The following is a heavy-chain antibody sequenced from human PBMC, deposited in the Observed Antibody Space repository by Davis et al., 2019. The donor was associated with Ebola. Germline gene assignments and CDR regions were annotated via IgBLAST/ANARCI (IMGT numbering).Heavy chain of an antibody. CDR2: INPNSGNT. CDR1: VYTFTGYY. J-gene: IGHJ4*02. D-gene: IGHD7-27*01. Sequence: AASVKVSCMASVYTFTGYYMHWVRQAPGQGLEWMGWINPNSGNTNYAQKFQGRVTMTRDTSITTAYMELSRLRSDDTAVYYCARDGSTSDQKSGELDYWGQGPLVTVSS. V-gene: IGHV1-2*02. CDR3: ARDGSTSDQKSGELDY.